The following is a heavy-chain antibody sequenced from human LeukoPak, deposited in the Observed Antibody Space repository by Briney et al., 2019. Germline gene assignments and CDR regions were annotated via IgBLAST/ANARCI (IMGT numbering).Heavy chain of an antibody. CDR1: GGTFSSYA. CDR2: IIPIFGTA. D-gene: IGHD2-2*01. V-gene: IGHV1-69*05. J-gene: IGHJ5*02. Sequence: SVKVSCKASGGTFSSYAIRWVRQAPGQGLELMGTIIPIFGTANYAQKFQGRVTITTDESTSTAYMELSSLRSEDTAVYYCARACSTSCPRDNWFDPWGQGTLVTVSS. CDR3: ARACSTSCPRDNWFDP.